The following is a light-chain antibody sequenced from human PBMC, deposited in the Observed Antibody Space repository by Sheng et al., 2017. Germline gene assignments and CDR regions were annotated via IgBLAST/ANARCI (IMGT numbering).Light chain of an antibody. Sequence: EIVLTQSPGTLSLSPGERATLSCRASQSVGSNYLAWYQQKPGRAPRLLIHGASSRATGIPDRFSGSGSGTDFTLTISRLEPEDFAVYSCQQYASPPVTFGGGTKVEIK. CDR3: QQYASPPVT. J-gene: IGKJ4*01. V-gene: IGKV3-20*01. CDR1: QSVGSNY. CDR2: GAS.